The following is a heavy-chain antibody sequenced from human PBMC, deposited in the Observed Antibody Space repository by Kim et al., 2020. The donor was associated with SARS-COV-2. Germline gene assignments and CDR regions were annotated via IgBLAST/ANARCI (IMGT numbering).Heavy chain of an antibody. V-gene: IGHV3-9*01. CDR1: GFTFGDYA. Sequence: SLRLSCAASGFTFGDYAMHWVRQAPGKGLEWVSGISWNSGSIGYADSVKGRFTISRDNAKNSLYLQMNSLRAEDTALYYCAKDYSSSSPDGFYYYYYYMDVWGKGTTVTVSS. J-gene: IGHJ6*03. CDR2: ISWNSGSI. CDR3: AKDYSSSSPDGFYYYYYYMDV. D-gene: IGHD6-6*01.